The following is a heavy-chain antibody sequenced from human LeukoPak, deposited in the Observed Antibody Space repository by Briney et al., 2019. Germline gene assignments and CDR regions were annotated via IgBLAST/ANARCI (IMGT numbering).Heavy chain of an antibody. CDR3: AGSTYYDFWSGYSFWFDP. D-gene: IGHD3-3*01. V-gene: IGHV4-59*01. Sequence: SETLSLTCTVSGGSISSYYWSWIRQPPGKGLEWIGYIYYSGSTNYNPSLKSRVTISVDTSKNQFSLKLSSVTAADTAVYYCAGSTYYDFWSGYSFWFDPWGQGTLVTVSS. CDR1: GGSISSYY. CDR2: IYYSGST. J-gene: IGHJ5*02.